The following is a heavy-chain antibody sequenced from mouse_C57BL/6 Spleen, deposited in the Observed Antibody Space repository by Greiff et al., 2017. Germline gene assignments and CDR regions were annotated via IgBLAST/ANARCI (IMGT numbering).Heavy chain of an antibody. D-gene: IGHD1-1*01. CDR1: GISITTGNYR. CDR2: IYYSGTI. Sequence: EVKLMESGPGLVKPSQTVFLTCTVTGISITTGNYRWSWIRQFPGNKLGWIGYIYYSGTITYHPPPTGRTTITTDTPKNQFSLEMNSLTSEYTATYYCAREEGRVATGYFDVWGTGTTVTVSS. J-gene: IGHJ1*03. V-gene: IGHV3-5*01. CDR3: AREEGRVATGYFDV.